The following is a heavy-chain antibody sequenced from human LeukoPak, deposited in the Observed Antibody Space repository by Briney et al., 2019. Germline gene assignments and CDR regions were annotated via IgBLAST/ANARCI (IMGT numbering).Heavy chain of an antibody. V-gene: IGHV1-2*02. J-gene: IGHJ5*02. CDR2: INPNSGGT. CDR1: GYTFTGYY. CDR3: ARPSGGITIFGVVENWFDP. D-gene: IGHD3-3*01. Sequence: ASVKVSCKASGYTFTGYYMHWVRQATGQGLDWMGCINPNSGGTNYAQKFQGRVTMTRDTSISTAYMELSRLRSDDTAVYYCARPSGGITIFGVVENWFDPWGQGTLVTVSS.